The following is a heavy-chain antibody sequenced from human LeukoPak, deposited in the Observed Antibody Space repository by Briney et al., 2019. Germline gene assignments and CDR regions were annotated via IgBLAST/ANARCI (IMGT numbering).Heavy chain of an antibody. Sequence: GGSLRLSCAASGFTFSDYYMTWIRRAPGKGLEWVSYISSSSGFTKYADSVRGRFTISRDNAKNSLYLQMNTLRVDDTAVYYCARGSPPGDWGQGTLVTVPP. CDR3: ARGSPPGD. J-gene: IGHJ4*02. CDR1: GFTFSDYY. CDR2: ISSSSGFT. V-gene: IGHV3-11*05. D-gene: IGHD3-16*01.